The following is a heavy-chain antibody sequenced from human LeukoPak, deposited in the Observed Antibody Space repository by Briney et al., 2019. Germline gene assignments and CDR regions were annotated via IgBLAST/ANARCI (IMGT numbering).Heavy chain of an antibody. CDR2: ISSSGSDV. CDR3: ARDRIAATEAGYYFYMDV. D-gene: IGHD6-13*01. Sequence: GGSLRLSCSASGFTFSDYYMSWIRQAPGKGLEWLSYISSSGSDVYSADSVRGRFTISRDNAENSLFLQMNSLRAEDTAVYYCARDRIAATEAGYYFYMDVWGKGTTVTVSS. V-gene: IGHV3-11*01. J-gene: IGHJ6*03. CDR1: GFTFSDYY.